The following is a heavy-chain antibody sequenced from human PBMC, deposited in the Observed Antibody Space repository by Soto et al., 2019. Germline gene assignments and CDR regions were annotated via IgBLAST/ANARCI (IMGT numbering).Heavy chain of an antibody. D-gene: IGHD3-10*01. V-gene: IGHV1-69*01. CDR3: ASADYYGSGSYWSYNWFDP. Sequence: QLQLVQSGAEVNKPRSSVKVSCKASGCTFSSYAISWVRQAPGQGLEWMGGLIPIFGTANYAQKFQGRVTITADESTSTAYMELSSLRSEDTAVYYCASADYYGSGSYWSYNWFDPWGQGTLLTVSS. CDR2: LIPIFGTA. J-gene: IGHJ5*02. CDR1: GCTFSSYA.